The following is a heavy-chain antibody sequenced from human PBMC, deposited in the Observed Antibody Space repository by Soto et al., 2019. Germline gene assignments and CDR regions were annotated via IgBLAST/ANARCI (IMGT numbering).Heavy chain of an antibody. J-gene: IGHJ5*02. Sequence: ASVKVSCKASVYPFTSYGSSWVRQAPGQGIEWMGWISAYNGNTNYAQKLQGRVTMTTDTSTSTAYMEGRSLTSDDTAVYYAARASGSSYRFDPWGKGTLVTVSS. CDR1: VYPFTSYG. CDR2: ISAYNGNT. CDR3: ARASGSSYRFDP. V-gene: IGHV1-18*01. D-gene: IGHD1-26*01.